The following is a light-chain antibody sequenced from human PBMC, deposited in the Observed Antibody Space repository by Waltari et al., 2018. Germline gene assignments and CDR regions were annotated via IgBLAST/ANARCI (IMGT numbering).Light chain of an antibody. CDR3: CSYAGSSTFV. CDR1: SSDVGRYNL. CDR2: EGS. Sequence: QSALTPPASVSGSPGQSITISCTGTSSDVGRYNLVSCYQQHPGKAPKLLIYEGSKRPSGVSHRFSGSKSGNTASLTISGLQAEDEADYYCCSYAGSSTFVFGGGTKLTVL. V-gene: IGLV2-23*03. J-gene: IGLJ3*02.